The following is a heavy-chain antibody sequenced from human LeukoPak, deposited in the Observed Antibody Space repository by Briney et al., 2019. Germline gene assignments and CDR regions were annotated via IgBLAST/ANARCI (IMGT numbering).Heavy chain of an antibody. Sequence: SETLSLTCTVSGGSISNYYWSWIRQPPGKGLEWIGCIYYSGSTNYNPSLKSRVTISVDTSKNQFSLKLSSVTAADTAVYYCARGPRYSYFDYWGQGTLVTVSS. J-gene: IGHJ4*02. D-gene: IGHD1-14*01. CDR1: GGSISNYY. CDR3: ARGPRYSYFDY. V-gene: IGHV4-59*01. CDR2: IYYSGST.